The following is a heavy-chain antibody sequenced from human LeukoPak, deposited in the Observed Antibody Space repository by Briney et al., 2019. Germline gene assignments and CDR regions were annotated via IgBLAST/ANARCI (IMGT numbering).Heavy chain of an antibody. J-gene: IGHJ4*02. CDR1: GFTFSSSG. D-gene: IGHD6-19*01. CDR2: IWYDGSNK. Sequence: PGRSLRLSCAASGFTFSSSGMHWVRQAPGKGLEWVALIWYDGSNKYYADSVKRRFTISRDNSKNTLYLQMSSLRAEDTAIYYCARDPGGSGYSFDSWGQGTLVTVSS. CDR3: ARDPGGSGYSFDS. V-gene: IGHV3-33*01.